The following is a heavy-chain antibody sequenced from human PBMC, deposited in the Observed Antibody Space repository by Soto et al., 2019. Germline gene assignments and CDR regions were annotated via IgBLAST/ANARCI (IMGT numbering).Heavy chain of an antibody. CDR2: IDSSSNSI. J-gene: IGHJ5*01. CDR1: GFTFRSYS. CDR3: ARDPRFVTLPNLLAS. V-gene: IGHV3-48*02. D-gene: IGHD3-10*01. Sequence: GGSLRLSCTASGFTFRSYSMNWVRQAPGKGLEWISYIDSSSNSIYYADSIRGRFTVSRDNAKNSLYLQMSSLRDDDTAVYYCARDPRFVTLPNLLASWGQGTLVTVSS.